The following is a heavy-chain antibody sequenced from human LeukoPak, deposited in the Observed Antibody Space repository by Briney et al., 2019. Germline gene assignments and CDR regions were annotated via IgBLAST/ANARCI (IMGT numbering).Heavy chain of an antibody. Sequence: SETLSLTCTVSGGSISSYYWSWIRQPPGKGLEWIGYIYYSGSTNYNPSLKSRVTISVDASKNQFSLKLSSVTAADTAVYYCARRRYDFWSGYGPPFDYWGQGTLVTVSS. V-gene: IGHV4-59*08. CDR3: ARRRYDFWSGYGPPFDY. CDR1: GGSISSYY. D-gene: IGHD3-3*01. J-gene: IGHJ4*02. CDR2: IYYSGST.